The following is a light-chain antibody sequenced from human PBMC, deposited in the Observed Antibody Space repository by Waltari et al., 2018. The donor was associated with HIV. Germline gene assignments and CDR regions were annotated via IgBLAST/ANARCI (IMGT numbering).Light chain of an antibody. J-gene: IGLJ3*02. V-gene: IGLV2-14*01. CDR3: SSYTSSSTWV. Sequence: ALTQPASVSGSPGPSITISCTGTSSDVGGYNYVSWYQQHPGKAPKLMIYDVSKRPSGVSNRCSGSKSGNTASLTISGLQAEDEADYYCSSYTSSSTWVFGGGTKLTVL. CDR2: DVS. CDR1: SSDVGGYNY.